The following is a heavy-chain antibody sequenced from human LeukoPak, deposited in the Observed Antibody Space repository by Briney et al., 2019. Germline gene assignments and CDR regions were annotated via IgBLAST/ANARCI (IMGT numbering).Heavy chain of an antibody. Sequence: GGSLRLSCAASGFTFSSYSMNWVRQSPGKGLEWVSAINSGSSFIKYGDSVKGRFIISRDNAKNSLYLQMNSLRAEDTAVYYCAREVSSVVVPAANSVDYWGQGTLVTVSS. CDR3: AREVSSVVVPAANSVDY. V-gene: IGHV3-21*01. CDR2: INSGSSFI. J-gene: IGHJ4*02. CDR1: GFTFSSYS. D-gene: IGHD2-2*01.